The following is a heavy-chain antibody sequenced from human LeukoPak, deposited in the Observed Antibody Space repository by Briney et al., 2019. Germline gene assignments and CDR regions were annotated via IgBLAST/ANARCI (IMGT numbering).Heavy chain of an antibody. J-gene: IGHJ4*02. Sequence: ASVKVSCKASGYTFTGYYIHWVRQAPGHGLEWMGWIKPNTGGTNYAQKFQGRVTMTRDTSISTAHMELSRLRSDDTAVYYCARERYYDSSGEKYYFDYWGQGTLVTVSS. CDR1: GYTFTGYY. V-gene: IGHV1-2*02. D-gene: IGHD3-22*01. CDR3: ARERYYDSSGEKYYFDY. CDR2: IKPNTGGT.